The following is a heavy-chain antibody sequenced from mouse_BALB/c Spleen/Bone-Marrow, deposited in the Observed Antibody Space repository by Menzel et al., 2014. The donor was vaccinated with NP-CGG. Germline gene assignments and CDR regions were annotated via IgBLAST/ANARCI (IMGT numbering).Heavy chain of an antibody. Sequence: EVKLMESGEGLVQPGGSRKLSCAASGFTFSSFGMHWVRQAPEKGLEWVAYISNGSSTIYYADTVKGRFTISRDNPKNTLFQQMTSLRSEDTAMYYCARKGAMITHYYAMDYLGQGTSVTVSS. CDR3: ARKGAMITHYYAMDY. J-gene: IGHJ4*01. CDR2: ISNGSSTI. D-gene: IGHD2-4*01. CDR1: GFTFSSFG. V-gene: IGHV5-17*02.